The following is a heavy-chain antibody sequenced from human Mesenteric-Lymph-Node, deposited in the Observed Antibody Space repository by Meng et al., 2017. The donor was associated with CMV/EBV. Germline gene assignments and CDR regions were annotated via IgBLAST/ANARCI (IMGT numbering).Heavy chain of an antibody. J-gene: IGHJ4*02. CDR1: VGSFSGYS. CDR3: ARHQRWLKSEGGFNY. Sequence: QWQRQTWGRGLCKSSETLSIPCAVYVGSFSGYSWSWIRQPPGKGLELIGEINHSGSNNYNPSLKSRVTISVDTSKNQFSRKLSSVTAADTAVYYCARHQRWLKSEGGFNYWGQGTLVTVSS. CDR2: INHSGSN. V-gene: IGHV4-34*01. D-gene: IGHD4-23*01.